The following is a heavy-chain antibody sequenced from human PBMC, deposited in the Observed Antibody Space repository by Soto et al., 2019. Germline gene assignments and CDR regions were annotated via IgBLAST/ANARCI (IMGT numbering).Heavy chain of an antibody. CDR3: ARGADILTGYYGLDY. V-gene: IGHV4-30-4*01. CDR1: VVSISSGDYY. J-gene: IGHJ4*02. Sequence: PSETLSLTCTFSVVSISSGDYYWSWIRQPPGKGLEWIGYIYYSGSTYYNPSLKSRVTISVDTSKNQFSLKLSSVTAADTAVYYCARGADILTGYYGLDYWGQGTLVTVSS. CDR2: IYYSGST. D-gene: IGHD3-9*01.